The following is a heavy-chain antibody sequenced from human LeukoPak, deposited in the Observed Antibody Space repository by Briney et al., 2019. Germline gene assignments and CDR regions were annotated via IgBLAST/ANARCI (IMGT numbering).Heavy chain of an antibody. CDR3: ARDQATVSTPWVDY. J-gene: IGHJ4*02. CDR2: INPNSGGT. D-gene: IGHD4-17*01. Sequence: EASVKVSCKASGYTFTNYYMHWVRQAPGQGLEWMGWINPNSGGTNSAQKFQGRVTMTRDTSTSTAYMELSSLRSGDTAVYYCARDQATVSTPWVDYWGQGTLVTVSS. CDR1: GYTFTNYY. V-gene: IGHV1-2*02.